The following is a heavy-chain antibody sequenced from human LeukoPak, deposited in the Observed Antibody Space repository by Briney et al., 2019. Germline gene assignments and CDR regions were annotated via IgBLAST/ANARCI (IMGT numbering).Heavy chain of an antibody. CDR2: ISYNRDAT. Sequence: PGGSLRLSCEASGFSFDDYAMHWVRQAPGKGLEWVSGISYNRDATGYADSVKGRFTVSRDNAKNSLYLQMHSLRSEDTALYYCAKGAAAGIRGYFDYWGQGILVTVSS. J-gene: IGHJ4*02. V-gene: IGHV3-9*01. CDR3: AKGAAAGIRGYFDY. CDR1: GFSFDDYA. D-gene: IGHD6-25*01.